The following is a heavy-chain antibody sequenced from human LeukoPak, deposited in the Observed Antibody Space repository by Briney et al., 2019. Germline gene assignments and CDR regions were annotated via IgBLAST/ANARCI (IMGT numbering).Heavy chain of an antibody. CDR2: ISGSGGST. J-gene: IGHJ4*02. CDR3: AKVPLGYYYDSSGYYYDY. D-gene: IGHD3-22*01. Sequence: PGGSLRLSCAASGFTFSSYAMSWVRQAPGKGLEWVSAISGSGGSTYYADCVKGRFTISGDNSKNTLYLQMNSLRAEDTAVYYCAKVPLGYYYDSSGYYYDYWGQGTLVTVSS. V-gene: IGHV3-23*01. CDR1: GFTFSSYA.